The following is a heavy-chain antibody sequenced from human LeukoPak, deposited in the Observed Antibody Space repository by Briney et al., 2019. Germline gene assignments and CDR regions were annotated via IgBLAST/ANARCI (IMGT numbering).Heavy chain of an antibody. CDR2: IWPDGRFK. CDR1: GFSFGSYG. CDR3: ARALRDKIRTTPVPLDF. J-gene: IGHJ4*02. Sequence: GESLKISSVASGFSFGSYGMHWVRQAPGKGLEWVAVIWPDGRFKYYVDSVKDRFTISRDNSKNVLYLEMTSLRAEDTAMYFCARALRDKIRTTPVPLDFRGQGTLVSVSS. V-gene: IGHV3-33*01.